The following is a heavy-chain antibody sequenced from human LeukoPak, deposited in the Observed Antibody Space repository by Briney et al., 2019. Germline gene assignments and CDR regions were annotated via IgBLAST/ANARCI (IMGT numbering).Heavy chain of an antibody. CDR1: GGTFSSYA. D-gene: IGHD3-22*01. Sequence: ASVKVSCKASGGTFSSYAISWVRQAPGQGLEWMGRIIPILGIANYAQKFQGRVTMTRNTSISTAYMELSSLRSEDTAVYYCASGGGIVVVISDNWFDPWGQGTLVTVSS. CDR2: IIPILGIA. V-gene: IGHV1-69*04. CDR3: ASGGGIVVVISDNWFDP. J-gene: IGHJ5*02.